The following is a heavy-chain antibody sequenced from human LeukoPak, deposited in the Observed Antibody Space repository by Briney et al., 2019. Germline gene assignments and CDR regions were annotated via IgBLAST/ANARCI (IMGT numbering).Heavy chain of an antibody. CDR3: AKGGTGKPIRFDP. Sequence: GGSLRLSCAASGFTFSSYWMSWVRQAPGKGLEWVAVISYDGSNKYYADSVKGRFTISRDNSKNTLYLQMNSLRAEDTAVYYCAKGGTGKPIRFDPWGQGTLVTVSS. V-gene: IGHV3-30*18. CDR1: GFTFSSYW. J-gene: IGHJ5*02. CDR2: ISYDGSNK. D-gene: IGHD1-1*01.